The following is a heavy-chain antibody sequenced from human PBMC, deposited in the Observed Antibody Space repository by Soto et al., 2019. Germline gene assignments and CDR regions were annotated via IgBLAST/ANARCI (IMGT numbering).Heavy chain of an antibody. D-gene: IGHD3-3*01. CDR1: GGSISSGDYY. J-gene: IGHJ5*02. Sequence: QVQLQVSGPGLVKPSQTLSLTCTVSGGSISSGDYYWSWIRQPPGKGLEWIRYIYYSGSTYYNPSLKSRVTISVDTSKNQFSLKLSSVTAADTAVYYCAGTYYDFWSGFGPGSWFDPWGQGTLVTVSS. CDR2: IYYSGST. V-gene: IGHV4-30-4*01. CDR3: AGTYYDFWSGFGPGSWFDP.